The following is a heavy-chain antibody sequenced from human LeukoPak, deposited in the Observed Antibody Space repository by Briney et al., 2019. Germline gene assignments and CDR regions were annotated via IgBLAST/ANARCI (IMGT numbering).Heavy chain of an antibody. V-gene: IGHV1-2*02. D-gene: IGHD3-10*01. Sequence: GASVKVSCKASGYTFTGYYMHWVRQAPGQGLEWMGWINPNSGGTNYAQKFQGRVTMTRDTSISTAYMELSRLRSDDTAAYYCARELDRFGYMDVWGKGTTVTVSS. CDR2: INPNSGGT. CDR1: GYTFTGYY. J-gene: IGHJ6*03. CDR3: ARELDRFGYMDV.